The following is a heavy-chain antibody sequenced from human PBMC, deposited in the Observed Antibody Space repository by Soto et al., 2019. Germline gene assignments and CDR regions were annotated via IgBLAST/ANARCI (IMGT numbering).Heavy chain of an antibody. CDR3: ARDRYDFLTGQKRSFDA. CDR2: ISWDGGGT. V-gene: IGHV3-43*01. D-gene: IGHD3-9*01. J-gene: IGHJ4*02. CDR1: GFSFEDYT. Sequence: PGRSLRLSCAASGFSFEDYTMNFVRHTPGKGPEWISLISWDGGGTLYSDSVRGRFIISRDNSKNSLYLQMNSLTTEDTALYFCARDRYDFLTGQKRSFDAWRQGTLVHVSS.